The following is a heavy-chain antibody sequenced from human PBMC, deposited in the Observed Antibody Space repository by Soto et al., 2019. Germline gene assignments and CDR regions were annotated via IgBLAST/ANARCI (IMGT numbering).Heavy chain of an antibody. Sequence: EASVKVSCKASGGTFSSYAISWVRQAPGQGLELMGGIIPIFGTANYAQKFQGRVTITADKSTSTAYMELSSLRSEDTAVYYCARERSSYYGSGSYYPLAYFDYWGQGTLVTVS. CDR1: GGTFSSYA. J-gene: IGHJ4*02. CDR2: IIPIFGTA. V-gene: IGHV1-69*06. D-gene: IGHD3-10*01. CDR3: ARERSSYYGSGSYYPLAYFDY.